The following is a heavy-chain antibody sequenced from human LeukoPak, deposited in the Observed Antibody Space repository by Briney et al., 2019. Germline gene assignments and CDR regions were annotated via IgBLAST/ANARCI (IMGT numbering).Heavy chain of an antibody. V-gene: IGHV4-34*01. CDR2: INHSGST. CDR1: GGSFSGYY. D-gene: IGHD5-18*01. CDR3: ARGMDTAMATGVFFDY. Sequence: SETLSLTCAVYGGSFSGYYWSWIRQPPGKGLKWIGEINHSGSTNYNPSLKSRVTISVDTSKNQFSLKLSSVTAADTAVYYCARGMDTAMATGVFFDYWGQGTLVTVSS. J-gene: IGHJ4*02.